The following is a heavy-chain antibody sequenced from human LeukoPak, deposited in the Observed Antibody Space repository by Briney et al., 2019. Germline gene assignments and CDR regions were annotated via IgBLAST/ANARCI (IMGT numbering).Heavy chain of an antibody. J-gene: IGHJ4*02. CDR1: GFIVSNNY. CDR2: IYSGGST. Sequence: GGSLRLSCAASGFIVSNNYMSWVRQTPGKGLEWVSVIYSGGSTYYADSVKGRFTISRDNSKNTLYLQMNSLRAEDTAVYYCAKESTYTFDYWGQGTLVTVSS. V-gene: IGHV3-53*01. CDR3: AKESTYTFDY.